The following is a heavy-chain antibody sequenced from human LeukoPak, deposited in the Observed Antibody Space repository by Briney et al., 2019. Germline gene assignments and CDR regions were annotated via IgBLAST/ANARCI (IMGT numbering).Heavy chain of an antibody. CDR2: IRQDGGEK. Sequence: PGGSLRLSCAASGFTFSSYSMNWVRQAPGKGLEWVASIRQDGGEKSYVDSVKGRFTISRDNTKNSLYLQMSSLWAEDTAVYYCARDGTAPGLYFDLWGRGTLVTVSS. D-gene: IGHD6-13*01. J-gene: IGHJ4*01. V-gene: IGHV3-7*01. CDR3: ARDGTAPGLYFDL. CDR1: GFTFSSYS.